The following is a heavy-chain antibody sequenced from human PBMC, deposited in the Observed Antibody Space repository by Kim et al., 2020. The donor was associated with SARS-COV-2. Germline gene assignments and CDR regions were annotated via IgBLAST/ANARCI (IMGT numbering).Heavy chain of an antibody. V-gene: IGHV4-39*07. CDR3: ARIYSQYFDWFSPAFDI. CDR1: GGSISSSSYY. J-gene: IGHJ3*02. CDR2: IYYSGST. Sequence: SETLSLTCTVSGGSISSSSYYWGWIRQPPGKGLEWIGSIYYSGSTYYNPSLKSRVTISVDTSKNQFSLKLSSVTAADTAVYYCARIYSQYFDWFSPAFDIWGQGTMVTVSS. D-gene: IGHD3-9*01.